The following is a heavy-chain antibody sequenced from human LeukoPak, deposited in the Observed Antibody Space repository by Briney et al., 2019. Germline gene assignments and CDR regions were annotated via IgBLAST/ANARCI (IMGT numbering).Heavy chain of an antibody. D-gene: IGHD3-10*01. CDR2: IYYSGSN. Sequence: PSETLSLTCPLSRGSISSYCCSWIRQPPREGLEWNEYIYYSGSNNYNPSLKSQVTISVDTSKNQFSLKRSSVTAADTAVYYCAGFGENGMDVWGQGTTVTVSS. CDR3: AGFGENGMDV. CDR1: RGSISSYC. V-gene: IGHV4-59*01. J-gene: IGHJ6*02.